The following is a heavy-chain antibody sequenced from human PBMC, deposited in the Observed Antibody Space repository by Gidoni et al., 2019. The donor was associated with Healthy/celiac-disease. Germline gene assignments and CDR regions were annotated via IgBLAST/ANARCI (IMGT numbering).Heavy chain of an antibody. CDR1: GFTFSSYG. Sequence: QVQLVESGGGVVQPGRSLRLSCAASGFTFSSYGMHWVRQAPGKGLEWLAVIWYDGINKYYADSVKGRFTISRDNSKNTLYLQMNSLRAEDTAVYYCARARVVRGVIDYWGQGTLVTVSS. J-gene: IGHJ4*02. D-gene: IGHD3-10*01. CDR2: IWYDGINK. V-gene: IGHV3-33*01. CDR3: ARARVVRGVIDY.